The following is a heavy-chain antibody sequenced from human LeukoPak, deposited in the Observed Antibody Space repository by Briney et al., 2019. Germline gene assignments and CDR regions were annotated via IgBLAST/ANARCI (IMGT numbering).Heavy chain of an antibody. CDR2: IFYSGRT. Sequence: SETLSLTCTVSGGSISTYYWSWIRQPPGKGLEWIGYIFYSGRTNYNPSLKSRVTISVDTSETQFSLRLSSVTAADTAVYYCARPSVGEGDLSFHDAFNIWGQGTMVTVSS. CDR3: ARPSVGEGDLSFHDAFNI. D-gene: IGHD3-16*02. V-gene: IGHV4-59*12. CDR1: GGSISTYY. J-gene: IGHJ3*02.